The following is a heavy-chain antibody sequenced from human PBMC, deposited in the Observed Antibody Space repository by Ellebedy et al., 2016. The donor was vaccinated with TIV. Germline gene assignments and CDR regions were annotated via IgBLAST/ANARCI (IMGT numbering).Heavy chain of an antibody. Sequence: SETLSLXXTVSGGSISSYYWSWIRQPPGKGLEWIGYIYYSGSTNYNPSLKSRVTISVDTSKNQFSLKLSSVTAADTAVYYCATLNHDSSGYYLDYWGQGTLVTVSS. CDR2: IYYSGST. CDR1: GGSISSYY. D-gene: IGHD3-22*01. V-gene: IGHV4-59*08. J-gene: IGHJ4*02. CDR3: ATLNHDSSGYYLDY.